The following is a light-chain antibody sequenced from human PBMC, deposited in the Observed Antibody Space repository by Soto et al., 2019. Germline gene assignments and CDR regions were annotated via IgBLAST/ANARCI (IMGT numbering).Light chain of an antibody. CDR3: QQSYSTPWALT. CDR2: AAS. V-gene: IGKV1-39*01. Sequence: DIQMTQSPSSLSASVGDRVTITCRASQSISSYLNWYQQKPGKAPKLLIYAASSLQSGVPSRFSDSGSGTDFTLTISSLQPEDFATYYCQQSYSTPWALTFGGGTKVEIK. J-gene: IGKJ4*01. CDR1: QSISSY.